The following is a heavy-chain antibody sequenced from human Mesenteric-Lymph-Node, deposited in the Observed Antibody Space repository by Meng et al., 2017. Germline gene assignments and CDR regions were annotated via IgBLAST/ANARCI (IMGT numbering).Heavy chain of an antibody. D-gene: IGHD3-22*01. CDR2: INHSGST. CDR1: GWSFSGYY. CDR3: ASEGLRYYYDSNGPSLPDY. Sequence: SETLSLTCAAYGWSFSGYYWSWIRQPPGKGLGWIGEINHSGSTNYNPSRKSRVTISVDTSKNQLSLKLSTVTAADTAVYFCASEGLRYYYDSNGPSLPDYWGQGTRVTVSS. V-gene: IGHV4-34*01. J-gene: IGHJ4*01.